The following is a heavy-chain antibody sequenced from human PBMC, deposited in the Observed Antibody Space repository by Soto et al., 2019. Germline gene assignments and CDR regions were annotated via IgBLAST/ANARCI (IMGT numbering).Heavy chain of an antibody. V-gene: IGHV3-30*09. CDR1: GFTFSTYA. J-gene: IGHJ4*02. CDR3: VASALSFDF. D-gene: IGHD3-16*02. Sequence: PGGSLRLSCEASGFTFSTYAMHWVRQTPGKGLEWLAVISHDGDKEHISGSVKGRFAISRDNSKNTLYLQISSLKDEDTAVYQCVASALSFDFWGQGTPVTVSS. CDR2: ISHDGDKE.